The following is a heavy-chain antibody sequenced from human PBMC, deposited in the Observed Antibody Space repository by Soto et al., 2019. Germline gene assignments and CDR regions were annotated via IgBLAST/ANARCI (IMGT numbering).Heavy chain of an antibody. V-gene: IGHV4-61*03. Sequence: QVQLQESGPGLLKPSETLSLTCTVSGDSVGSASYYWTWIRQPPGEGLEWIGYISATGSTNYNPSLKRRLTISVDTSKNHFSLRLSSVTAADTAVYYCARDIRGYSRAFDYWGQGTLVTVSS. CDR1: GDSVGSASYY. D-gene: IGHD5-18*01. CDR2: ISATGST. CDR3: ARDIRGYSRAFDY. J-gene: IGHJ4*02.